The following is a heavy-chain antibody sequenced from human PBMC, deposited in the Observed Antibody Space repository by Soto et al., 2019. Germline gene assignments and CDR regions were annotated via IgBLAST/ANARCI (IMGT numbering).Heavy chain of an antibody. Sequence: GVSLRLSCAASGFTFTRYSMNWVRQAPGKGLEWVSSISSTTNYIYYADSMKGRFTVSRDNAKNSVYLEMNSLSAEDTALYYCARESEDLTSNFDYWGQGTLVTVSS. CDR3: ARESEDLTSNFDY. CDR2: ISSTTNYI. CDR1: GFTFTRYS. V-gene: IGHV3-21*01. J-gene: IGHJ4*02.